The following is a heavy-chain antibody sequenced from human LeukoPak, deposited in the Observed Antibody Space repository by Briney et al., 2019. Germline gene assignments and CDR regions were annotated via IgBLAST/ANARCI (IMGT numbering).Heavy chain of an antibody. Sequence: KRGESLKISCKGSGYSFTSYWIGWVRQMPGKGLEWMGIIYPGDSDTRYSPSFQGQVTISADKSISTAYLQWSSLKASDTAMYYCARISYDSSGYPIAFDIWGQGTTVTVSS. CDR2: IYPGDSDT. V-gene: IGHV5-51*01. D-gene: IGHD3-22*01. J-gene: IGHJ3*02. CDR3: ARISYDSSGYPIAFDI. CDR1: GYSFTSYW.